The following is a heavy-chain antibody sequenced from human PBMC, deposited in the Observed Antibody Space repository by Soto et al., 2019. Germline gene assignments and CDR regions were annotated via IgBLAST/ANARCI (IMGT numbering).Heavy chain of an antibody. V-gene: IGHV1-69*12. CDR1: GGTFSNYA. CDR2: IILPFGTR. D-gene: IGHD2-15*01. Sequence: QVRLVQSEAEVKKHGSSVKVSCKASGGTFSNYAISLVRQAPGQGLEWMGVIILPFGTRNDAQTFQGRVTITADEAMTTAYMELSGLGSEDTAVYYCARGSDSEGYFDYWGRGTLVTVSS. CDR3: ARGSDSEGYFDY. J-gene: IGHJ4*02.